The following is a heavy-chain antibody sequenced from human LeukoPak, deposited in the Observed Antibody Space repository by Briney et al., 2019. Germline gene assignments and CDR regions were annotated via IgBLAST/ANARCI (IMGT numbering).Heavy chain of an antibody. V-gene: IGHV3-30*18. D-gene: IGHD3-10*01. CDR2: ISYDGSNK. Sequence: PGGSLTLSCAASGFTFSSYGMHWVRQAPGKGLEWVAVISYDGSNKYYADSVKGRFTISRDNSKNTLYLQMNSLRAEDTAVYYCAKDSYYYGSGSYYYYGMDVWGQGTTVTVSS. CDR1: GFTFSSYG. CDR3: AKDSYYYGSGSYYYYGMDV. J-gene: IGHJ6*02.